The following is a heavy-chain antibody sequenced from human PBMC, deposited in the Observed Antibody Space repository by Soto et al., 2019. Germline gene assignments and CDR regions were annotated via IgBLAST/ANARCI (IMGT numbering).Heavy chain of an antibody. CDR2: VYYSGAT. CDR3: DTNNAAYSYDGSY. J-gene: IGHJ4*02. Sequence: SETLSLTCSVSGGSINSADHFWTWIRQKSGKGLEWIGYVYYSGATYYNPSLRTRVSISIDKSKSHFSLNLSSVTAADTAVYYCDTNNAAYSYDGSYWGQGTLVTVSS. D-gene: IGHD3-22*01. V-gene: IGHV4-31*03. CDR1: GGSINSADHF.